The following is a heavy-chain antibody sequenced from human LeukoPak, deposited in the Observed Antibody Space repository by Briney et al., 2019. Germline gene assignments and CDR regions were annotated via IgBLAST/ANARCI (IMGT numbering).Heavy chain of an antibody. D-gene: IGHD3-16*01. CDR2: MYSGGST. CDR1: GITVTSHY. Sequence: QSGGSLRLSCAASGITVTSHYMTWVRQAPGKGLEWVSLMYSGGSTYYADSVKGRFTISRDNSKNTVYLQMNSLRADDTAVYYCARAGGTVTTQDYWGQGTLVTVSS. J-gene: IGHJ4*02. V-gene: IGHV3-66*01. CDR3: ARAGGTVTTQDY.